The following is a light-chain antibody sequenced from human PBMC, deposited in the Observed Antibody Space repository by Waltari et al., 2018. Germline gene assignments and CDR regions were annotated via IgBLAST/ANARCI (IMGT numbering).Light chain of an antibody. V-gene: IGKV3-11*01. CDR1: QSVSNY. CDR2: SAS. CDR3: QQRSNWPRT. Sequence: ELVLTQSPDTLSLSQGERATLSCRASQSVSNYLAVYQQKPGQAPRLLIYSASYRATGVPARFSGSGSGTDFTLTISSLEPEDFAVYYCQQRSNWPRTFGQGTKVEIK. J-gene: IGKJ1*01.